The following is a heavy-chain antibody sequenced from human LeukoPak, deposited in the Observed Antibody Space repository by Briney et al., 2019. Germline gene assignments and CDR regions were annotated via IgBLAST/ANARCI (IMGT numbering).Heavy chain of an antibody. Sequence: GGSLRLSCEASGFTFSSYAMHWVRQAPGKGLEWVAVISYDGSNKYYADSVKGRFTISRDNSKNTLYLQMNSLRAEDTAVYYCARELSRYDSSGYFQDWGQGTLVTVSS. CDR1: GFTFSSYA. D-gene: IGHD3-22*01. V-gene: IGHV3-30-3*01. CDR2: ISYDGSNK. CDR3: ARELSRYDSSGYFQD. J-gene: IGHJ4*02.